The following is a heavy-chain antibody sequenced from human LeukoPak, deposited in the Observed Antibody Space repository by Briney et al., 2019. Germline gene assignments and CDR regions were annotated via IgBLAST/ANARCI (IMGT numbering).Heavy chain of an antibody. CDR2: IRSKAYRWTT. Sequence: QTGRSLRLSCTASGSTFNNYGLSWFRQAPGKGLEWVGFIRSKAYRWTTEYAASVKGRFTISRDDTKSVAYLQINGQKTEATVVYYCAWSSGWYPWGDYWGQGTLVTVSS. J-gene: IGHJ4*02. V-gene: IGHV3-49*03. CDR3: AWSSGWYPWGDY. CDR1: GSTFNNYG. D-gene: IGHD6-19*01.